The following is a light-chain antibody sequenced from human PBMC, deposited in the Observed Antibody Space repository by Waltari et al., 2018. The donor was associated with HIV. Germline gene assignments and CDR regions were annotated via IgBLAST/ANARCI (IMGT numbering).Light chain of an antibody. V-gene: IGKV3D-15*01. CDR3: QQYHHWPPLT. CDR1: QNVDEK. Sequence: DILLTQSPATISVSPGGRVTVSCRDSQNVDEKLAWYQQKPGQSPRLLIYHSSVRAAGVPTRFGGAGSATNFTLTITGLQSEDFTLYFCQQYHHWPPLTFGGGSRVELK. CDR2: HSS. J-gene: IGKJ4*01.